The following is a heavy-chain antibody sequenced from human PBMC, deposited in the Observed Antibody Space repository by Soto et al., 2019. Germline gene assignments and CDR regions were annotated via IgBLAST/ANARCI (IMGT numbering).Heavy chain of an antibody. Sequence: QVQLVESGGGVAQPGRSLRLSCAASGFTFSSYAMHWVRQAPGKGLEWVAVISYDGSNKYYADSVKGRFTISRDNSKNTLYLQMTSLRAEDTAVYYCARDIVATTRGGYYYSGMDVWGQGTTVTVSS. V-gene: IGHV3-30-3*01. CDR1: GFTFSSYA. D-gene: IGHD5-12*01. CDR2: ISYDGSNK. CDR3: ARDIVATTRGGYYYSGMDV. J-gene: IGHJ6*02.